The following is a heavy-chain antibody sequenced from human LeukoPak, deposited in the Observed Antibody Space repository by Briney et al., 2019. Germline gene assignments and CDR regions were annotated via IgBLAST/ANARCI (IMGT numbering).Heavy chain of an antibody. CDR2: IFYVGGT. CDR3: VRSSEYKFGP. D-gene: IGHD6-6*01. J-gene: IGHJ5*02. CDR1: GGSISGHY. Sequence: SETLSLTCSVYGGSISGHYWSWIRQPPGKGLEWIAEIFYVGGTKYNPSFESRAFISLDTSKNQFSLRLTSMTAADTAVYYCVRSSEYKFGPWGQGTLVTVSS. V-gene: IGHV4-59*11.